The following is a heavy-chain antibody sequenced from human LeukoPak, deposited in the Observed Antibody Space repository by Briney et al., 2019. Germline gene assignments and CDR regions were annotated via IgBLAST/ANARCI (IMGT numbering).Heavy chain of an antibody. CDR2: ISGSGGST. CDR3: AKEITIFGVAAGSMDV. D-gene: IGHD3-3*01. CDR1: GFTFSSYA. Sequence: PGGSLRLSCAASGFTFSSYAMSWVRQVPGKGPEWVSAISGSGGSTYYADSVKGRFPISRDNSKNTLYLQMNSLRAEDTAVYYCAKEITIFGVAAGSMDVWGQGTTVTVSS. J-gene: IGHJ6*02. V-gene: IGHV3-23*01.